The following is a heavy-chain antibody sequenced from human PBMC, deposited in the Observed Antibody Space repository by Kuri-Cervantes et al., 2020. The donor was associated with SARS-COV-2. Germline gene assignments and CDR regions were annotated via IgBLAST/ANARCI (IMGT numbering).Heavy chain of an antibody. D-gene: IGHD6-13*01. CDR2: IYHSGST. J-gene: IGHJ4*02. CDR1: GGSISSGGYY. CDR3: ARGQQLVLLDY. Sequence: SETLSLTCTVSGGSISSGGYYWSWIRQPPGKGLEWIGYIYHSGSTYYNPSLKSRVTISVDTSKNQFSLKLSSVTAADTAVYYCARGQQLVLLDYWGQGTLVTVSS. V-gene: IGHV4-30-2*01.